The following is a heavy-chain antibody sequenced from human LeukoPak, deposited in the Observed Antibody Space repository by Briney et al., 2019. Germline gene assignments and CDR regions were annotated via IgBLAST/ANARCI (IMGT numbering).Heavy chain of an antibody. CDR3: ARGRNTRHLLKNWFDP. Sequence: ASVKVSCKASGYTFTSYDINWVRQATGQGLEWMGWMNPNSGNTGYAQKFQGRVTMTRNTYISTAYMELSSLRSEDTAVYYCARGRNTRHLLKNWFDPWGQGTLVTVSS. V-gene: IGHV1-8*01. CDR1: GYTFTSYD. CDR2: MNPNSGNT. D-gene: IGHD2-2*01. J-gene: IGHJ5*02.